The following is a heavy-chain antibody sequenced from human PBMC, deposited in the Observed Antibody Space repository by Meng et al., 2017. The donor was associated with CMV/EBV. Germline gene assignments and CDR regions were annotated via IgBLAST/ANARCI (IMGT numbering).Heavy chain of an antibody. J-gene: IGHJ6*02. CDR3: ARLRGNDFWSGYYTFYYYYGMDV. CDR2: IYYSGST. V-gene: IGHV4-39*07. CDR1: GGSISSSSYY. D-gene: IGHD3-3*01. Sequence: GSLRLSCTVSGGSISSSSYYWGWIRQPPGKGLEWIGSIYYSGSTYYNPSLKSRVTISVDTFKNRFSLKLSSVTAADTAVYYCARLRGNDFWSGYYTFYYYYGMDVWGQGTTVTVSS.